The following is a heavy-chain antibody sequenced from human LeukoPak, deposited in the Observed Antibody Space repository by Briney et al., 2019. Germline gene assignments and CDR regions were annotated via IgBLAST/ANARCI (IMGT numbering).Heavy chain of an antibody. Sequence: GESLKISCKGSGYRFTSYWIGWVRQMPGKGLEWMGIIYPGDSDSRHSPSFQGQVTISADKSISTAYLQWNSLKASDTAMYYCARLGAVADKSYYFDYWGQGTLVTVSS. CDR1: GYRFTSYW. CDR3: ARLGAVADKSYYFDY. D-gene: IGHD6-19*01. J-gene: IGHJ4*02. CDR2: IYPGDSDS. V-gene: IGHV5-51*01.